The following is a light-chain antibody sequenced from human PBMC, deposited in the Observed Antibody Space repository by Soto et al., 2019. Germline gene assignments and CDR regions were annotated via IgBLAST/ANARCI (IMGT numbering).Light chain of an antibody. J-gene: IGLJ1*01. Sequence: QSVLTQPPSASGTPGQRVTISCSGSSSNIGSNTVNWYQHLPRAAPKLLIQSNNQRPSGVPDRFSGSQSGTSASLATSGLQSEDEADYYCAVWDDSLNGYVFGTGTKLTVL. CDR1: SSNIGSNT. CDR2: SNN. V-gene: IGLV1-44*01. CDR3: AVWDDSLNGYV.